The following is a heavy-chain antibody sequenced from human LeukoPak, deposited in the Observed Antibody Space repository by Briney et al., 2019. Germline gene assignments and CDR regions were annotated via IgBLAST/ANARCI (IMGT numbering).Heavy chain of an antibody. D-gene: IGHD4-17*01. CDR2: IWDDGSNK. Sequence: GRSLRLSCAASGFTFSSSGMHWVRQAPGKGLEWVAVIWDDGSNKYYGDSVKGRFTISRDNSKNTLYLQMNSLRAEDTAVYYCARGGVGVTTYLFDYWGQGTLVTVSS. CDR3: ARGGVGVTTYLFDY. CDR1: GFTFSSSG. V-gene: IGHV3-33*01. J-gene: IGHJ4*02.